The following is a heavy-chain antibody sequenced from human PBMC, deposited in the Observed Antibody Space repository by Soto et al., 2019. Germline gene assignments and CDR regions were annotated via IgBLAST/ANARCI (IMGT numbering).Heavy chain of an antibody. D-gene: IGHD3-16*01. CDR3: ARGMMVEDGMDV. J-gene: IGHJ6*02. CDR1: GFTFSSYG. Sequence: GGSLRLSCAASGFTFSSYGMHWVRQATGKGLEWVSAIGTAGDTYYPGSVKGRFTISRENAKNSLYLQMNSLRAGDTAVYYCARGMMVEDGMDVWGQGTTVTVSS. CDR2: IGTAGDT. V-gene: IGHV3-13*01.